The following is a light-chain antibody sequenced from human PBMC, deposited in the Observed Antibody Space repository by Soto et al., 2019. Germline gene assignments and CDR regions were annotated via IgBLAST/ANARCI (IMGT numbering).Light chain of an antibody. J-gene: IGKJ5*01. CDR3: QQYGSSFFT. CDR2: GAS. CDR1: QSVSSSY. Sequence: ESVLTQAPGTLSLAPGERATLSCGARQSVSSSYLAWYQQKPGQAPRLLIYGASSRATGIPDRFSGSGSGTDFTLTISRLEPEDFAVYYCQQYGSSFFTFGQGTRLEI. V-gene: IGKV3-20*01.